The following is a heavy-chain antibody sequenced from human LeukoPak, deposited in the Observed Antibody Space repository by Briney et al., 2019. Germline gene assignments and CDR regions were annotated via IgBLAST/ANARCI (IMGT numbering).Heavy chain of an antibody. CDR2: INHSGST. Sequence: SETLSLTCAVYGGSFSGYYWSWIRQPPGKGLEWIGEINHSGSTNYNPSLKSRVTISVDTSKNQFSLKLSSVTAADTAVYYCARSGYNWNDILDRDWFDPWGQGTLVTVSS. J-gene: IGHJ5*02. D-gene: IGHD1-20*01. CDR3: ARSGYNWNDILDRDWFDP. V-gene: IGHV4-34*01. CDR1: GGSFSGYY.